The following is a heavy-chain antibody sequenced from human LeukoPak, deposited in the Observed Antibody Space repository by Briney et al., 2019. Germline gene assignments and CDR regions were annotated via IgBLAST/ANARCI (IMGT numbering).Heavy chain of an antibody. V-gene: IGHV3-23*01. CDR1: GFIFNKHA. CDR3: VKERDYGPADY. Sequence: GGSLRLSCAASGFIFNKHAMSWVRQTPGKGLEWVSGLSGSGGSTDYADSVKGRFTVSRDNSENTLFLQMNSLRAEDTAIYYCVKERDYGPADYWGQGTLVTVSS. J-gene: IGHJ4*02. D-gene: IGHD4/OR15-4a*01. CDR2: LSGSGGST.